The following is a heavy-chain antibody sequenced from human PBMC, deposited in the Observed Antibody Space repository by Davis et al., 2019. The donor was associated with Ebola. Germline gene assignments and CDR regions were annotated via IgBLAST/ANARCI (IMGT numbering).Heavy chain of an antibody. J-gene: IGHJ5*02. V-gene: IGHV4-59*12. CDR1: GGSISSYY. Sequence: SETLSLTCTVSGGSISSYYWSWIRQPPGKGLEWIGYIYYSGSTNYNPSLKSRVTISVDTSKNQFSLKLSSVTGADTAVYYCARGRAYNWFDPWGQGTLVTVSS. CDR3: ARGRAYNWFDP. CDR2: IYYSGST.